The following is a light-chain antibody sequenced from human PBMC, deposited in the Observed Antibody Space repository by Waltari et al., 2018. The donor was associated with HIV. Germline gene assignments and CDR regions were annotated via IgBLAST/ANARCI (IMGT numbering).Light chain of an antibody. CDR1: TINYNS. V-gene: IGLV2-14*03. Sequence: QSALTQPASVSGSPGQSVTISCPGPTINYNSVSWYQQHPATAPKLIIFEGTYRPSAVSNRFSGSKSGNTASLTISGLQGEDEAHYYCSSYTASGSVIFGGGTNLTVL. CDR3: SSYTASGSVI. CDR2: EGT. J-gene: IGLJ2*01.